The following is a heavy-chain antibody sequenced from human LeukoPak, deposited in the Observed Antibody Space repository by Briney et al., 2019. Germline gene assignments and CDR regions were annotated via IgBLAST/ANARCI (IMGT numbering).Heavy chain of an antibody. D-gene: IGHD2-2*01. CDR1: GDSVSSNSAS. V-gene: IGHV6-1*01. J-gene: IGHJ6*04. CDR2: TYYRSKWYN. Sequence: SQTLSLTCAISGDSVSSNSASWNWIRQSPSRGLEWLGRTYYRSKWYNDYAVSVKSRITINPDTSKNQFSLQLNSVTPEDTAVYYCARGYCSSTSCYDYYYGMDVWGERTTVTVSS. CDR3: ARGYCSSTSCYDYYYGMDV.